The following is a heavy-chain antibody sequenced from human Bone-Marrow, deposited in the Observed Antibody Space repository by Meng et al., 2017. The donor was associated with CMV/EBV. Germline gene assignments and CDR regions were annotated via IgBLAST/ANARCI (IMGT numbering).Heavy chain of an antibody. J-gene: IGHJ5*02. V-gene: IGHV4-39*07. CDR2: IYYSGST. Sequence: SETLSFTCTVSGGSISSSSYYWGWIRQPPGKGLVWIGSIYYSGSTYYNLYLKSRVTISVDTSKNHFSRKLSSVTAADTAVYYCARALRLEIVVVPAALNWFVPWGEGALVTVSS. CDR1: GGSISSSSYY. CDR3: ARALRLEIVVVPAALNWFVP. D-gene: IGHD2-2*03.